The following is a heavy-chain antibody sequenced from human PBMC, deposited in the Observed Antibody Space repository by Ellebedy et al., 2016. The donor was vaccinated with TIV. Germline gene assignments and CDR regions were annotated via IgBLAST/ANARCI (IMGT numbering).Heavy chain of an antibody. CDR1: GYTFTGYY. V-gene: IGHV1-2*02. Sequence: ASVKVSCKAPGYTFTGYYIHWVRQAPGQGLEWMGWINPNSGGTNYAQKFQGRVSMTRDTSISTAYMELSRLRSDDTAVYYCARGGGYRHGDYYYGMDVWGQGTTVTVSS. CDR3: ARGGGYRHGDYYYGMDV. D-gene: IGHD5-18*01. CDR2: INPNSGGT. J-gene: IGHJ6*02.